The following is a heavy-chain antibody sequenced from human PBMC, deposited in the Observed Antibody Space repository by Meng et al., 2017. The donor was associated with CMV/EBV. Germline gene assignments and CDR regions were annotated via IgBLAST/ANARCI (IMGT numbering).Heavy chain of an antibody. J-gene: IGHJ5*02. CDR1: GGSLSGYY. D-gene: IGHD6-19*01. V-gene: IGHV4-34*01. CDR2: INHNGGA. CDR3: TRAASGWFPFDP. Sequence: GSLRLSCGVYGGSLSGYYWNWIRQPPGKGLEWIGEINHNGGANYNPSLKSRVTISVDTSKNQFSLKLTSVTAADTAVYYCTRAASGWFPFDPWGQGILVTVSS.